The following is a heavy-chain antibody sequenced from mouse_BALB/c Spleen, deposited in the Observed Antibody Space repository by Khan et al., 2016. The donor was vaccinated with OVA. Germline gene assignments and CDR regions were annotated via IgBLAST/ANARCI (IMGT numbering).Heavy chain of an antibody. V-gene: IGHV3-2*02. CDR2: ITYSGNT. CDR3: ARGLRYFDY. J-gene: IGHJ2*01. D-gene: IGHD3-1*01. CDR1: GYSITNAYA. Sequence: EVQLQESGPGLVKPSQSLSLTCTVTGYSITNAYAWNWIRPFPGDKLEWMGYITYSGNTNYNPSFNSRISIPLDTSTNQFFLPLNSVTTEDTAPYDSARGLRYFDYWGQGTTLTVSS.